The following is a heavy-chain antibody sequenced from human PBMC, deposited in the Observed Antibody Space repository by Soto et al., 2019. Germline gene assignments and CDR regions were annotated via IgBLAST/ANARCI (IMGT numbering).Heavy chain of an antibody. CDR2: ISSSSSYI. CDR3: ARINSHGDYYFDY. CDR1: GFTFSSYS. Sequence: GGSLRLSCAASGFTFSSYSMNWFRQAPGKGLEWVSSISSSSSYIYYADSVKGRFTISRDNAKNSLYLQMTNMDPVDTATYYCARINSHGDYYFDYWGQGTLVTVSS. D-gene: IGHD4-17*01. J-gene: IGHJ4*02. V-gene: IGHV3-21*03.